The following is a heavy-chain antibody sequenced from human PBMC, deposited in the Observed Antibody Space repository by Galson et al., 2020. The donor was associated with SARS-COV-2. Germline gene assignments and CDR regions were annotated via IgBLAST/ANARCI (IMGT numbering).Heavy chain of an antibody. D-gene: IGHD1-26*01. CDR3: ARVGWELPLGGYYYYGMDV. J-gene: IGHJ6*02. V-gene: IGHV1-69*13. CDR2: IIPIFGTA. Sequence: SVKVSCKASGGTFSSYAISWVRQAPGQGLEWMGGIIPIFGTANYAQKFQGRVTITADESTSTAYMELSSLRSEDTAVYYCARVGWELPLGGYYYYGMDVWGQGTTVTVSS. CDR1: GGTFSSYA.